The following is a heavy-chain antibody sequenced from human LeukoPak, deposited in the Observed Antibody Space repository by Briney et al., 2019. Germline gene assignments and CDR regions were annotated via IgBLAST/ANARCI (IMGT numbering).Heavy chain of an antibody. V-gene: IGHV4-34*01. Sequence: GSLRLSCAASGFTFGNYWMSWIRQPPGKGLEWIGEVTESGHTNYNSSLKSRLVISVDTSKGHVSLKLTSLTAADTAVYYCARLLSNFFDVWGQGTTVAVSS. J-gene: IGHJ3*01. CDR2: VTESGHT. D-gene: IGHD2/OR15-2a*01. CDR1: GFTFGNYW. CDR3: ARLLSNFFDV.